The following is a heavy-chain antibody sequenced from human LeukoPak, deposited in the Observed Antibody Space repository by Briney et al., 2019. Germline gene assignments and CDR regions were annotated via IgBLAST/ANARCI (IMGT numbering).Heavy chain of an antibody. CDR2: ISSSSSYI. V-gene: IGHV3-21*01. Sequence: GGSLRLSCAASGFTFSSYSMNWVRQAPGKGLEWFSSISSSSSYIYYADSVKGRFTISRDNAKNSLSLQMNSLRAEDTAVYYCARDDRDGYTFDYWGQGTLVTVSS. CDR1: GFTFSSYS. D-gene: IGHD5-24*01. CDR3: ARDDRDGYTFDY. J-gene: IGHJ4*02.